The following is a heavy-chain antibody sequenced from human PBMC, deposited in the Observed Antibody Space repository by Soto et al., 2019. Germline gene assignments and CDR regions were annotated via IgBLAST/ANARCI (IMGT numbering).Heavy chain of an antibody. CDR2: IIPIFGTA. V-gene: IGHV1-69*13. D-gene: IGHD5-12*01. Sequence: SVKVSCKASGGTFSSYAISWVRQAPGQGREWMGGIIPIFGTANYAQKFQGRVTITADESTSTAYMELSSLRSEDTAVYYCAREVIVATIMFKLGPPSYFDYWGQGTLVTVSS. J-gene: IGHJ4*02. CDR3: AREVIVATIMFKLGPPSYFDY. CDR1: GGTFSSYA.